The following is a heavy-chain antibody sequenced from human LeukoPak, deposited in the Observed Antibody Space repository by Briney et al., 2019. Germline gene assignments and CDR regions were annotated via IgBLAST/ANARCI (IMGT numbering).Heavy chain of an antibody. CDR1: GGSISSGSYY. J-gene: IGHJ5*02. D-gene: IGHD2-2*01. CDR2: IYTSGST. V-gene: IGHV4-61*02. Sequence: PSETLSLTCTVSGGSISSGSYYWSWIRQPAGKGLEWIGRIYTSGSTNYNPSLKSRVTISVDTSKNQFSLKLSSVTAADTAVYYCAGSPVPAAIYWFDPWGQGTLVTVSS. CDR3: AGSPVPAAIYWFDP.